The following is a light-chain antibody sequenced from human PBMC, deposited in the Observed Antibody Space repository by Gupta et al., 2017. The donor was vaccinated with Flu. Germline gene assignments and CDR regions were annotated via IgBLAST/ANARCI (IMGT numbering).Light chain of an antibody. CDR1: QSVLYSSNNKNY. CDR2: WAS. Sequence: DIVMTQSPDSLAVSLGERATINCKSSQSVLYSSNNKNYLAWYQQKPGQPPKLLIYWASTRESGVPDRFSGGGSGTXFTLTIXSLQAEDVAVYYCQQYDSTPFTFGXGTKVDIK. J-gene: IGKJ3*01. V-gene: IGKV4-1*01. CDR3: QQYDSTPFT.